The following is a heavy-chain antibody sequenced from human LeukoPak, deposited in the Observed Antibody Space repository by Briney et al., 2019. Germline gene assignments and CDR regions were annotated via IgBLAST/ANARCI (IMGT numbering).Heavy chain of an antibody. Sequence: PGGSLRLSCAASGFTFSSYTMNWVRQAPGKGLEWVSDISSSSAITYYADSVKGRFTISRDNAKSSLYLQMNSLRAEDTAVYYCARRRITMIRGDPPYLGHYGMDVWGQGTTVTVSS. CDR2: ISSSSAIT. CDR1: GFTFSSYT. V-gene: IGHV3-48*04. J-gene: IGHJ6*02. D-gene: IGHD3-10*01. CDR3: ARRRITMIRGDPPYLGHYGMDV.